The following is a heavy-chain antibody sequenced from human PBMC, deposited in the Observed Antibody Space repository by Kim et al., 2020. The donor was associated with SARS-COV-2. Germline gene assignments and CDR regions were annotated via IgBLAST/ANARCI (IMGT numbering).Heavy chain of an antibody. Sequence: GGSLRLSCAASGFTFSSYDMHWVRQATGKGLEWVSAIGTAGDTYYPGSVKGRFTISRENAKNSLYLQMNSLRAGDTAVYYCARTGYYYDSSGYWNAFDIWGQGTMVTVSS. D-gene: IGHD3-22*01. V-gene: IGHV3-13*04. J-gene: IGHJ3*02. CDR1: GFTFSSYD. CDR3: ARTGYYYDSSGYWNAFDI. CDR2: IGTAGDT.